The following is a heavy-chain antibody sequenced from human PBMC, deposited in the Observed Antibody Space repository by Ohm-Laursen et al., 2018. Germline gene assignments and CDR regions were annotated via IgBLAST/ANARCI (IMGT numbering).Heavy chain of an antibody. D-gene: IGHD1-26*01. CDR2: IYYSGST. V-gene: IGHV4-39*01. Sequence: TLSLTCTVSGGSISSSSYYWGWIRQPPGKGLEWIGSIYYSGSTYYNPSLKSRVTISVDTSKNQFSLKLSSVTAADMAVYYCARHVEWEPGLVWFDPWGQGTLVTVSS. J-gene: IGHJ5*02. CDR3: ARHVEWEPGLVWFDP. CDR1: GGSISSSSYY.